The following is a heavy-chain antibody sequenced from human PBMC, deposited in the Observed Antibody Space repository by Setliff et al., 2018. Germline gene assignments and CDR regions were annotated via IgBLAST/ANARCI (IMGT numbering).Heavy chain of an antibody. D-gene: IGHD3-10*01. CDR2: IYYSGST. CDR3: ARVRSYGSGNYYYYYYDMDV. V-gene: IGHV4-59*01. Sequence: SETLSLTCTVSGGSISSYYWSWIRQPPGKRLEWIGYIYYSGSTNYNPSLESRVTISVDTSKNQFSLRLNFATAADTAVYYCARVRSYGSGNYYYYYYDMDVWGQGTTVTVSS. J-gene: IGHJ6*02. CDR1: GGSISSYY.